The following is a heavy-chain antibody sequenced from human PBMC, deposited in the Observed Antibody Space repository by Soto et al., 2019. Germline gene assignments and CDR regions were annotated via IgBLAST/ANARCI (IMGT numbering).Heavy chain of an antibody. D-gene: IGHD3-3*01. CDR2: IIPIFGTA. CDR1: GGTFSSYA. J-gene: IGHJ6*02. CDR3: AGPITIFGVANYYGMDV. V-gene: IGHV1-69*13. Sequence: SVKVSCKASGGTFSSYAISWVRQAPGQGLEWMGGIIPIFGTANYAQKFQGRVTITADESTSTAYMELSSLRSEDTAVYYCAGPITIFGVANYYGMDVWGQGTTVTVSS.